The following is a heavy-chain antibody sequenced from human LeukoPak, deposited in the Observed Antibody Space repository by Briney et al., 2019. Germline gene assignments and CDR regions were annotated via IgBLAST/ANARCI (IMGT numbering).Heavy chain of an antibody. CDR3: AKGSGSYLSPLYYFDY. Sequence: GGSLRLSREASGFTFSSYAVHWVRQAPGKGPGWVSAISGSGGSTYYADSVKGRFTISRDNSKNTLYLQMNSLRAEDTAVYYCAKGSGSYLSPLYYFDYWGQGTLVTVSS. CDR2: ISGSGGST. D-gene: IGHD1-26*01. V-gene: IGHV3-23*01. J-gene: IGHJ4*02. CDR1: GFTFSSYA.